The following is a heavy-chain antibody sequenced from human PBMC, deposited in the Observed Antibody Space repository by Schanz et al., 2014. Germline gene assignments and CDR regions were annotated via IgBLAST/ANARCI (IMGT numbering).Heavy chain of an antibody. D-gene: IGHD2-8*01. CDR2: ISPSGDT. J-gene: IGHJ3*01. CDR1: GFRFKTYE. Sequence: EVQLVESGGGLVQPGGSLRLSCAVSGFRFKTYEMNWVRQVRGKGLEWVSSISPSGDTHYLASVKGRFTISRENAKSSLYLQMDHLRVEDTAAYYCAGAAVGCIVDAFDLWGRGTMVIVSS. CDR3: AGAAVGCIVDAFDL. V-gene: IGHV3-13*01.